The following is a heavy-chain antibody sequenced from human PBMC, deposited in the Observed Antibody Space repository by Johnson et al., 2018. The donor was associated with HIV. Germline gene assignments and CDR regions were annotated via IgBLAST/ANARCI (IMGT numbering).Heavy chain of an antibody. J-gene: IGHJ3*02. Sequence: MLLVESGGGVVQPGRSLRLSCAASGFTFSSYWMSWVRQAPGKGLEWVANIKQDGSEKYYADSVKGRFTISRDNSKNTLYLQMNSLRAEDTAVYFCARDRRYYDSSGYYHDAFDIWGQGTMVTVSS. D-gene: IGHD3-22*01. CDR1: GFTFSSYW. CDR2: IKQDGSEK. CDR3: ARDRRYYDSSGYYHDAFDI. V-gene: IGHV3-7*01.